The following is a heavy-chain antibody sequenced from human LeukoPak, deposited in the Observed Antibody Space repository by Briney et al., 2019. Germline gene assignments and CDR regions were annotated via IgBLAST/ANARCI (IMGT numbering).Heavy chain of an antibody. CDR3: ARDTGSSWGRRAKGTPFDY. CDR2: IYYSGST. V-gene: IGHV4-39*07. J-gene: IGHJ4*02. CDR1: GGSISSSSYY. D-gene: IGHD6-13*01. Sequence: TSETLSLTCTVSGGSISSSSYYWGWIRQPPGKGLEWIGSIYYSGSTYYNPSLKSRVTISVDTSKNQFSLKLSSVTAADTAVYYCARDTGSSWGRRAKGTPFDYWGQGTLVTVSS.